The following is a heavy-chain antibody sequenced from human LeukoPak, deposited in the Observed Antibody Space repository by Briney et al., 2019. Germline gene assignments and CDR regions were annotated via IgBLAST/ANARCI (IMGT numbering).Heavy chain of an antibody. CDR1: GFRFSGFW. D-gene: IGHD6-19*01. V-gene: IGHV3-7*01. CDR3: AGNPGWLIDS. Sequence: GGSLRLSCAGSGFRFSGFWMRWGRQAPGKGLEWVAIIKQDGTETYYVDSVKGRFTISRDNAKNSVCLQMNRLRAEDTAVYYCAGNPGWLIDSGGQGTLVTVS. CDR2: IKQDGTET. J-gene: IGHJ4*02.